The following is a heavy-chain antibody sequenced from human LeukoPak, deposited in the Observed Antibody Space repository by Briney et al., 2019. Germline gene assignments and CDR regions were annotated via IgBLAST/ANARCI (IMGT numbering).Heavy chain of an antibody. Sequence: GGSLRLSCATSGFTFSSYSMSWVRQAPGKGLEWVSSISSSSTYMYYTDSVKGRFTISRDNAKNSLYLQTNSLRAEDAAVYYCARYHHDSSGYSPPDYWGQGTLVTVSS. CDR3: ARYHHDSSGYSPPDY. V-gene: IGHV3-21*01. CDR1: GFTFSSYS. J-gene: IGHJ4*02. CDR2: ISSSSTYM. D-gene: IGHD3-22*01.